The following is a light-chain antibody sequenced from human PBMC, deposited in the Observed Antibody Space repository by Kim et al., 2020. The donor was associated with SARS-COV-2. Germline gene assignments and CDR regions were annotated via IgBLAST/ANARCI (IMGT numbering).Light chain of an antibody. CDR3: QQYNDWLT. J-gene: IGKJ4*01. V-gene: IGKV3-15*01. CDR2: VAS. Sequence: EIVMTQSPATLSVSPGERATLSCRASQSVSSNLAWYQQKPGQAPRLLISVASTRATGIPARFSGSGSGTEFTLTISSLQSEDFAVYYCQQYNDWLTFGGGTKVDIK. CDR1: QSVSSN.